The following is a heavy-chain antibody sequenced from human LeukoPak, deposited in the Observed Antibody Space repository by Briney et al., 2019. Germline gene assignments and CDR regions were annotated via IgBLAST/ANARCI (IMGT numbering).Heavy chain of an antibody. V-gene: IGHV3-23*01. CDR2: ISGSGGST. D-gene: IGHD3-22*01. CDR1: GFIFSSYA. Sequence: GGSLRLSCAASGFIFSSYAMSWVRQAPGKGLEWVSAISGSGGSTYYADSVKGGFTISRDNSKNTLSLQMNSLRAEDTAVYYCAKGTGYYDSSGYYYFDYWGQGTLVTVSS. CDR3: AKGTGYYDSSGYYYFDY. J-gene: IGHJ4*02.